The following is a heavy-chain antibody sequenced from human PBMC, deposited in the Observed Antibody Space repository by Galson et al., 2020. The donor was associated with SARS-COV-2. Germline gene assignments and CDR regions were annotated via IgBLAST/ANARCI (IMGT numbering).Heavy chain of an antibody. CDR3: ARADPESGYPYYYGMDV. D-gene: IGHD3-22*01. J-gene: IGHJ6*02. CDR2: IYYSGST. V-gene: IGHV4-59*13. CDR1: GGSISSYY. Sequence: SETLSLTCTVPGGSISSYYWSWIRQPPGKGLEWIGYIYYSGSTNYNPSLKSRVTISVDTSKNQFSLKLSSVTAADTAVYYCARADPESGYPYYYGMDVWGQGTTVTVSS.